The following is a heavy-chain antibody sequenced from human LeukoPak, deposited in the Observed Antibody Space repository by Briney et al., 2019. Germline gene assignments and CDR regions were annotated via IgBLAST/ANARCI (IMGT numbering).Heavy chain of an antibody. Sequence: SETLSLTCTVSGDSVSSGRYYWSWNRQPPGKGLEWIGNIYYSGNVNYNPSLMSRITISIDTSKKQFFLRLNSVTAADTAVYYCARDSDIVATMTRPNKYYYGMDVWGQGTTVSVS. CDR2: IYYSGNV. J-gene: IGHJ6*02. CDR3: ARDSDIVATMTRPNKYYYGMDV. CDR1: GDSVSSGRYY. D-gene: IGHD5-12*01. V-gene: IGHV4-61*01.